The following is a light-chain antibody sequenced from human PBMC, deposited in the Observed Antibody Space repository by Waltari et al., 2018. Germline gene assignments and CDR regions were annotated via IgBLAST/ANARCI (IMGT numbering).Light chain of an antibody. CDR3: QSYDNSLRGV. V-gene: IGLV1-40*01. Sequence: QSVLTQPPSVSGAPGQRVTISCTGSTSNIGAHYDVQWYQQVPGTAPKLLIYANTNRPSGVPDRFSGSRSGTSASLAITGLQAEDEADYYCQSYDNSLRGVFGGGTKLTVL. CDR1: TSNIGAHYD. CDR2: ANT. J-gene: IGLJ3*02.